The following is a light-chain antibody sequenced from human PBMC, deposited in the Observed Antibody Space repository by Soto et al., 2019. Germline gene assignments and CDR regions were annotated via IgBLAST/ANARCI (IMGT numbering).Light chain of an antibody. CDR1: SSDIGGYNY. V-gene: IGLV2-14*01. CDR3: SSYTSNNTLV. Sequence: QSSLTHPASLSGSPGQSITISCTGTSSDIGGYNYVSWFQQHPGKAPKLMIYEVRNRPSGVSNRFSGSKSGNTASLTISGLQAEDETDYYCSSYTSNNTLVFGTGTKVTVL. J-gene: IGLJ1*01. CDR2: EVR.